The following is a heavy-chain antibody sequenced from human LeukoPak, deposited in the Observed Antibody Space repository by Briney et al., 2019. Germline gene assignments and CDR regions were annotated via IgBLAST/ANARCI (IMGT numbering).Heavy chain of an antibody. J-gene: IGHJ6*03. Sequence: GASVKVSCKTSGYTFTAYYIHWVRQAPGQGLEWLGWINPNNAATKLTQKFQGRVTMTRDTSISTAYMELTRLRSDDTAVYYCAMDWSGVPGGARDYHYYYMDVWGTGTTVTVSS. D-gene: IGHD3/OR15-3a*01. CDR1: GYTFTAYY. V-gene: IGHV1-2*02. CDR2: INPNNAAT. CDR3: AMDWSGVPGGARDYHYYYMDV.